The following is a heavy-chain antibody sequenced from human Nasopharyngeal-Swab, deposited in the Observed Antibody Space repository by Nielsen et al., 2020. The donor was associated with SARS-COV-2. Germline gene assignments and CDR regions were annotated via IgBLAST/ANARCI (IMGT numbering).Heavy chain of an antibody. Sequence: SETLSLTCTVSGGSISSGGYYWSWIRQHPGKGLEWIGYIYYSGSTNYNPSLKSRVTISVDTSKNQFSLKLSSVTAADTAVYYCARGRWGVVAATRRFDYWGQGTLVTVSS. CDR2: IYYSGST. D-gene: IGHD2-15*01. CDR3: ARGRWGVVAATRRFDY. J-gene: IGHJ4*02. CDR1: GGSISSGGYY. V-gene: IGHV4-31*03.